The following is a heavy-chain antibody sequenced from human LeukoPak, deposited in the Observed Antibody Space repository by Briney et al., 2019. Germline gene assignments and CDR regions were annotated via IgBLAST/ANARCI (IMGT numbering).Heavy chain of an antibody. J-gene: IGHJ4*02. V-gene: IGHV4-34*01. D-gene: IGHD5-24*01. CDR3: ARGGATQRVTAPDY. CDR2: INHSGST. Sequence: GSLRLSCAASGFTFSDYYMSWIRQPPGKGLEWIGEINHSGSTNYNPSLKSRVTISVDTSKNQFSLKLSSVTAADTAVYYCARGGATQRVTAPDYWGQGTLVTVSS. CDR1: GFTFSDYY.